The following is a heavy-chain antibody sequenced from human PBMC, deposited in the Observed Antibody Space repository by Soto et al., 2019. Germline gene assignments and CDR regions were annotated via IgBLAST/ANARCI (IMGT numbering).Heavy chain of an antibody. CDR3: AKSRVLIAATDY. CDR1: GFNFSSYA. V-gene: IGHV3-23*01. Sequence: EVQLLESGGGLVQPGGSLRLSCAASGFNFSSYAMSWVRQAPGKGLEWVSAISGSGGSTYYADSVKGRFTIYRDNSKNTLYLQMNSLRAEDTAVYYCAKSRVLIAATDYWGQGTRVTVSS. J-gene: IGHJ4*02. CDR2: ISGSGGST. D-gene: IGHD6-6*01.